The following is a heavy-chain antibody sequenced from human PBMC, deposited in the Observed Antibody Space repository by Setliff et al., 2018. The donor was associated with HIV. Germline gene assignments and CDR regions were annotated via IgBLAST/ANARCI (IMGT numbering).Heavy chain of an antibody. J-gene: IGHJ2*01. CDR2: IYRDGST. CDR1: GFTFSTYS. V-gene: IGHV3-53*01. CDR3: ARDSGDNPPTLYWYFDL. D-gene: IGHD2-21*01. Sequence: SCAASGFTFSTYSMNWVRQAPGKGLEWVSIIYRDGSTYYADSVRGRFTISRDNSKNTLYLQMNNLRAEDTAVYYCARDSGDNPPTLYWYFDLWGRGTLVTVSS.